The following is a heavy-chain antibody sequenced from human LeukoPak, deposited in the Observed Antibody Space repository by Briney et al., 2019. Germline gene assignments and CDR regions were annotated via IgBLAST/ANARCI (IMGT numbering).Heavy chain of an antibody. CDR3: ARRYYSFDP. J-gene: IGHJ5*02. Sequence: PGGSLRLSCAASGFTFSDYYMSWIRQAPGKGLECVSFISSSGSSIYYADSVKGRFTSSRDNAKNTLYLQMNSLRAEDTAVYYCARRYYSFDPWGQGTLVTVSS. CDR1: GFTFSDYY. CDR2: ISSSGSSI. V-gene: IGHV3-11*01. D-gene: IGHD3-10*01.